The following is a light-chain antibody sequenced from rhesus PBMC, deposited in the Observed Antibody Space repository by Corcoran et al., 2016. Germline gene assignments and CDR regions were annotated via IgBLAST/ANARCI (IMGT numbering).Light chain of an antibody. Sequence: DIQMTQSPSSLSASVGDTVTITCRASQSISRWLDWYQQKPGKAPKLLIYKASSLQMGVPPRVSGSGAGTDFTLTISSLQPEDFDTYYCLQYSSSPFTFGPGTKLDIK. J-gene: IGKJ3*01. CDR2: KAS. CDR3: LQYSSSPFT. V-gene: IGKV1-22*01. CDR1: QSISRW.